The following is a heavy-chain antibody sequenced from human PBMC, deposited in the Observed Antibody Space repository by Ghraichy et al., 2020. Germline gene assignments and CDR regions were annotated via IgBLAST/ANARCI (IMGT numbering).Heavy chain of an antibody. D-gene: IGHD5-18*01. V-gene: IGHV4-38-2*02. Sequence: ETLSLTCAVSGYSISSGYYWGWIRQPPGKGLEWIGSIYHSGSTYYNPSLKSRVTISVDTSKNQFSLKLSSVTAADTAVYYCARDQGYSYGRNFDYWGQGTLVTVSS. CDR1: GYSISSGYY. CDR3: ARDQGYSYGRNFDY. CDR2: IYHSGST. J-gene: IGHJ4*02.